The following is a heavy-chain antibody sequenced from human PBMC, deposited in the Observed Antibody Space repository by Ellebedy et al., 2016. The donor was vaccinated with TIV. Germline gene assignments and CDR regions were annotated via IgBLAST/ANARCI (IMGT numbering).Heavy chain of an antibody. D-gene: IGHD6-13*01. CDR3: ARVVLAAAGYYFDY. J-gene: IGHJ4*02. Sequence: SETLSLTCAVYGGSFSGYYWSWIRQPPGKGLEWIGGIYYSGSTYYNPSLKSRVTISVDTSKNQFSLKLSSVTVADTAVYYCARVVLAAAGYYFDYWGQGTLVTVSS. CDR1: GGSFSGYY. CDR2: IYYSGST. V-gene: IGHV4-34*01.